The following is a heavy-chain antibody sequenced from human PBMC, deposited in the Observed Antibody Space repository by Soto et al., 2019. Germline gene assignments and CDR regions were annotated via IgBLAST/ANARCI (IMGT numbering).Heavy chain of an antibody. CDR2: IYYSGST. CDR3: ARVRGPYSSSWYPPYYSDY. Sequence: QLQLQESGPGLVKPSETLSLTCTVSGGSISSSSYYWGWIRQPPGKGLEWIGSIYYSGSTYFNPSLKSRVTISVDTSKNQFSLKLSSVTAADTAVYYCARVRGPYSSSWYPPYYSDYWGQGTLVTVSS. V-gene: IGHV4-39*01. CDR1: GGSISSSSYY. D-gene: IGHD6-13*01. J-gene: IGHJ4*02.